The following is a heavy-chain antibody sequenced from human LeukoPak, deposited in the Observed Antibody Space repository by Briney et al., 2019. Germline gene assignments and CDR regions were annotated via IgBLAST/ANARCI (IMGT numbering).Heavy chain of an antibody. V-gene: IGHV1-18*01. Sequence: ASVKVSCKASGYTFTSYGISWVRQAPGQGLEWMGWISAYNGNTNYAQKLQGRVTMTTDTSTSTAYMELRSLRSDDTAVYYCARSAGQRSSSSWYYPMVWGQGTLVTVSS. CDR3: ARSAGQRSSSSWYYPMV. CDR1: GYTFTSYG. D-gene: IGHD6-13*01. J-gene: IGHJ4*02. CDR2: ISAYNGNT.